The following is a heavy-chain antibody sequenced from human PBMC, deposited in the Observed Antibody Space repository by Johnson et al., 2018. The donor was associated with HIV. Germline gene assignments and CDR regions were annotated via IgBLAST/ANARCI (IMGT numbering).Heavy chain of an antibody. CDR1: GFTFDDYA. D-gene: IGHD6-13*01. J-gene: IGHJ3*02. CDR2: ISWNSGSI. V-gene: IGHV3-9*01. Sequence: VQVVESGGGLVQPGRSLRLSCAASGFTFDDYAMHWVRQAPGKGLEWVSGISWNSGSIGYADSVKGRFTISRDNAKNSLYLQMNSLRAEDTALYYCAREAIAAADSNAFDIWGQGTMVTVSS. CDR3: AREAIAAADSNAFDI.